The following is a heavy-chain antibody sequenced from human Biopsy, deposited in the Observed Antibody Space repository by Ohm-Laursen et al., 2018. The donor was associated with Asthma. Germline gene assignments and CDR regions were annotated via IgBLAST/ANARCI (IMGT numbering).Heavy chain of an antibody. D-gene: IGHD3-10*01. CDR1: GYPFTSFD. CDR2: ISVYNGNT. CDR3: ARAVDYSHYYGIDA. J-gene: IGHJ6*02. Sequence: ASVKVSCKASGYPFTSFDLNWVRLAAGQGLEWMGWISVYNGNTKVAQKLQDRVTMITDTSTSTAYMELRSLRSDDTAVYFCARAVDYSHYYGIDAWGQGTTVTVS. V-gene: IGHV1-18*01.